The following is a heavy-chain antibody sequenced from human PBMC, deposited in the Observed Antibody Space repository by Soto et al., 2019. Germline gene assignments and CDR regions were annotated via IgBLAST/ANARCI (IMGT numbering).Heavy chain of an antibody. V-gene: IGHV3-21*01. CDR2: IRSSSSYI. D-gene: IGHD4-17*01. CDR1: GFAFATYT. Sequence: GGSLRLSCAASGFAFATYTMNWVRQAPGKGLEWVSSIRSSSSYIYYADSAKGRFTISRDDAKNSLYLQMNSLRVEDTAVYYCARDHGDFAFDYWGQGALVPVSS. CDR3: ARDHGDFAFDY. J-gene: IGHJ4*02.